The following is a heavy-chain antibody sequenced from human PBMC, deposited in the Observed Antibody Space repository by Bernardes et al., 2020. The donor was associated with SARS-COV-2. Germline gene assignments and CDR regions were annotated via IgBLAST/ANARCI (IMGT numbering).Heavy chain of an antibody. Sequence: GGSLRLSRAASGFTVSSNYMSWVRQAPGKGLEWVSVIYSGGSTYYADSVKGRFTISRDNSKNTLYLQMNSLRAEDTAVYYCARDSRYSSGWAFDYWGQGTLVTVSS. V-gene: IGHV3-53*01. CDR1: GFTVSSNY. J-gene: IGHJ4*02. CDR3: ARDSRYSSGWAFDY. D-gene: IGHD6-19*01. CDR2: IYSGGST.